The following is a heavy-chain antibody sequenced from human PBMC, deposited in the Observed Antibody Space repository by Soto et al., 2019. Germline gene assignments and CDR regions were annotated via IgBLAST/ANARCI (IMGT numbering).Heavy chain of an antibody. V-gene: IGHV3-23*01. J-gene: IGHJ6*03. Sequence: GGSLRLSCAASGFTFSSYAMSWVRQAPGKGLEWVSAISGSGGSTYYADSVKGRFTISRDNSKNTLYLQMNSLRAEDTAVYYCAKDETRGMITFGGVIVYMDVWGKGTTVTVSS. D-gene: IGHD3-16*02. CDR3: AKDETRGMITFGGVIVYMDV. CDR1: GFTFSSYA. CDR2: ISGSGGST.